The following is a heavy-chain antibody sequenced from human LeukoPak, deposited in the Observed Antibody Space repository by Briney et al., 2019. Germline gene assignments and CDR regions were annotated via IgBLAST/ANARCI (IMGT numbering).Heavy chain of an antibody. CDR3: ARHDNNGYYSLHY. CDR2: IYYSGST. J-gene: IGHJ4*02. CDR1: GGSISSYY. V-gene: IGHV4-59*08. Sequence: SETLSLTCTVSGGSISSYYWSWIRQPPGKGLEWIGYIYYSGSTNYNPSLKSRVTISVDTSKNQFSLKLMSVTAADTAVYYCARHDNNGYYSLHYWGQGALVTVSS. D-gene: IGHD3-22*01.